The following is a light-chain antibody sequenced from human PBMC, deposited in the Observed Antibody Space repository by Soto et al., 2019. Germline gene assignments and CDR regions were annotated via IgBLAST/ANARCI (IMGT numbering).Light chain of an antibody. CDR3: SSYTNSNTPVV. J-gene: IGLJ2*01. CDR2: DVS. CDR1: SSDVGGYNY. V-gene: IGLV2-14*01. Sequence: QSVLTQPASVSGSPGQSITISCTGTSSDVGGYNYVSWYQQHPGKAPKLMIYDVSNRPSGVSDRFSGSKSGNTASLTISGLQAEEEADYYCSSYTNSNTPVVFGGGTKLTVL.